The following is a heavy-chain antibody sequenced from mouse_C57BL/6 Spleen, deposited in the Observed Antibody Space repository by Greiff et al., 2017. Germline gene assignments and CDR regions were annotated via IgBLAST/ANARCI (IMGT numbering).Heavy chain of an antibody. D-gene: IGHD2-1*01. CDR2: IDPETGGT. J-gene: IGHJ4*01. CDR1: GYTFTDYE. Sequence: VQLQQSGAELVRPGASVTLSCKASGYTFTDYEMHWVKQTPVHGLEWIGAIDPETGGTAYNQKFKGKARLTAAKSSSTAYMELRSLTSEDSAVYYVTRSSYYGLVLYAMDYWGQGTSVTVSS. CDR3: TRSSYYGLVLYAMDY. V-gene: IGHV1-15*01.